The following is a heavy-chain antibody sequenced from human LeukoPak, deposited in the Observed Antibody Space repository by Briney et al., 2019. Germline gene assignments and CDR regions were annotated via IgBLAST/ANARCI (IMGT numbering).Heavy chain of an antibody. CDR2: IKSKTDGGTT. CDR1: GFTFSNAW. J-gene: IGHJ4*02. V-gene: IGHV3-15*01. Sequence: GGSLRLSCAASGFTFSNAWMSWVRQAPGKGLEWVGRIKSKTDGGTTDYAAPVKGRFTISRDDSKNTLYLQMNSLKTEDTAVYYCTTFTVLVTTVTNAYWGQGTLVTVSP. D-gene: IGHD4-11*01. CDR3: TTFTVLVTTVTNAY.